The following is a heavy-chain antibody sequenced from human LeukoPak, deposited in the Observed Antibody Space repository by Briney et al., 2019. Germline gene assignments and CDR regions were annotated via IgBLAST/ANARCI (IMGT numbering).Heavy chain of an antibody. V-gene: IGHV1-2*04. Sequence: ASVKVSCKASGYTFTGYYMHWVRQAPGQGLEWMGWINPNSGGTNYAQKFQGWVTMTRDTSISTAYMELSRLRSDDTAVYYCARAYDILAGYYNAFDIWGQGTMVTVSS. D-gene: IGHD3-9*01. CDR2: INPNSGGT. CDR1: GYTFTGYY. CDR3: ARAYDILAGYYNAFDI. J-gene: IGHJ3*02.